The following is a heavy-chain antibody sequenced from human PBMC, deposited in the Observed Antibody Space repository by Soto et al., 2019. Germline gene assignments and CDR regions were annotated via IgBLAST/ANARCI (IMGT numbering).Heavy chain of an antibody. J-gene: IGHJ4*02. CDR2: ILSSGGT. D-gene: IGHD6-19*01. CDR3: AKGFSSGLYVDS. Sequence: TSETLSLTCSVSCDSVSSDAYYWTWIRQPPGKTLEWVGFILSSGGTSTNPSLRSRLSMSVDTSRNQFSMRLTSVTAADTGVYFCAKGFSSGLYVDSWGRGTLVTVSS. V-gene: IGHV4-61*08. CDR1: CDSVSSDAYY.